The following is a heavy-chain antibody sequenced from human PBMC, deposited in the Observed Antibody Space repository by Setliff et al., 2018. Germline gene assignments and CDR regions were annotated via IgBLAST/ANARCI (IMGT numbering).Heavy chain of an antibody. Sequence: SETLSLTCAVYGDSFSDYYWGWIRQPPGKGLEWIAEINHSGSTNYNPSLKSRVTISVDTPKNQFSLTVRSVTAADTALYFCARDNPIVGATDYWGQGVLVTVSS. CDR3: ARDNPIVGATDY. J-gene: IGHJ4*02. CDR1: GDSFSDYY. D-gene: IGHD1-26*01. V-gene: IGHV4-34*01. CDR2: INHSGST.